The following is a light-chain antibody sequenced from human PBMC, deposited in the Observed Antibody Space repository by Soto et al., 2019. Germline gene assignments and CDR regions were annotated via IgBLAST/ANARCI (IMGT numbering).Light chain of an antibody. V-gene: IGLV2-14*01. J-gene: IGLJ1*01. CDR3: SSYTSSSTLYV. CDR2: EVT. Sequence: QSVLTQPASVSGSTGQSITISCTGTSSDVGGYDYVSWYQQHPGKAPKLMIYEVTNRPSGVSNRFSGSKSGNTASLTISGLQAEDDADYYCSSYTSSSTLYVLGTGTKVTVL. CDR1: SSDVGGYDY.